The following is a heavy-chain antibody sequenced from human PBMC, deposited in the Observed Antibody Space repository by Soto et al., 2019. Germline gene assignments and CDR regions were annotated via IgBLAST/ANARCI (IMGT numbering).Heavy chain of an antibody. V-gene: IGHV3-7*05. J-gene: IGHJ4*02. Sequence: GGSLSLSCAASGFTFSDYWMSWVRLAPGKGLEWVANIRQDGSQKYYVDSVMGRFTISRDTAKNSLFLQMNSLRAEDTAVYYCARDLREGRYSPFDFWGPGTLVTVSS. CDR2: IRQDGSQK. CDR1: GFTFSDYW. D-gene: IGHD6-19*01. CDR3: ARDLREGRYSPFDF.